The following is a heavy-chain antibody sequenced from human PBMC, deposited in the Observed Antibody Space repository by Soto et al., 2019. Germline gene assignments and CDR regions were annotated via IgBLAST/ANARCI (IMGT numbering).Heavy chain of an antibody. CDR3: ARDLWGYCGSDCYPLDV. CDR2: MYNTGST. V-gene: IGHV4-59*01. J-gene: IGHJ6*02. CDR1: GGSISGYY. D-gene: IGHD2-21*02. Sequence: SETLSLTCTVSGGSISGYYWSWIRQPPGKGLEWIGYMYNTGSTVYNPSFKSRVTISVDTSKNQFSLKLNSVTAADTAVYYCARDLWGYCGSDCYPLDVWGQGTTVTVSS.